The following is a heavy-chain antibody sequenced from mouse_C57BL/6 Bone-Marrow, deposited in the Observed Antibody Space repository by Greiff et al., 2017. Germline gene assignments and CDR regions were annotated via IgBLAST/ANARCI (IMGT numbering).Heavy chain of an antibody. Sequence: DVKLVESGGDLVKPGGSLKLSCAASGFTFSSYGMSWVRQTPDKRLEWVATISRGGSYTYYPDSVKGRFTISRDNAKNTLYLQMSSLKSEDTAMYYCARHTMITAWFAYWGQGTLVTVSA. CDR3: ARHTMITAWFAY. V-gene: IGHV5-6*02. CDR2: ISRGGSYT. D-gene: IGHD2-4*01. J-gene: IGHJ3*01. CDR1: GFTFSSYG.